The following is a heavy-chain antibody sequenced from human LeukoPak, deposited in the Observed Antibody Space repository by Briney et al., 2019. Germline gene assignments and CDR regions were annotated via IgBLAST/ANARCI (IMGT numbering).Heavy chain of an antibody. CDR1: GFTFGRYG. CDR2: IWSDGTIK. J-gene: IGHJ5*02. V-gene: IGHV3-33*01. CDR3: ARDEDTSSHFGRLS. D-gene: IGHD3/OR15-3a*01. Sequence: GRSLRLSCATSGFTFGRYGFHWVRQAPGKGLEGVALIWSDGTIKDYADSVKGRFTISRDNSKKTVDLLMNSLRAEDTALYYCARDEDTSSHFGRLSWGQGTLVTVSS.